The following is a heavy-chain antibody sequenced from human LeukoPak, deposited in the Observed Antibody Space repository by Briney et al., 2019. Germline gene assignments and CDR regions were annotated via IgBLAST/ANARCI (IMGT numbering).Heavy chain of an antibody. CDR3: ARSTYYYDSSGYFFEYGYYFDY. CDR2: IIEKGRT. D-gene: IGHD3-22*01. CDR1: GRSFSGYY. J-gene: IGHJ4*02. Sequence: SETLSLTCAVYGRSFSGYYWRWIRQPPGKGREWLGEIIEKGRTNYNPSLKSRVTISVDTSKNQFSLKLSSVTAADTAVYYCARSTYYYDSSGYFFEYGYYFDYWGQGTLVAVSS. V-gene: IGHV4-34*12.